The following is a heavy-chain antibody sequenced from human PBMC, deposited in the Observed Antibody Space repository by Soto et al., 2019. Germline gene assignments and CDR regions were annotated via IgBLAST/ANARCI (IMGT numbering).Heavy chain of an antibody. CDR1: GFTFSNYA. V-gene: IGHV3-23*01. CDR3: AKGPPSYYDNGGYYVLGMDV. CDR2: ISSGGGST. Sequence: EVQLLESGGGLVQPGGSLRLSCAASGFTFSNYAMTWVRQAPGKGLEWVSAISSGGGSTYYADSVKGRFTISRDNSKNTLYLQMNCLRAEDTALYYCAKGPPSYYDNGGYYVLGMDVWGQGTTVTVSS. J-gene: IGHJ6*02. D-gene: IGHD3-22*01.